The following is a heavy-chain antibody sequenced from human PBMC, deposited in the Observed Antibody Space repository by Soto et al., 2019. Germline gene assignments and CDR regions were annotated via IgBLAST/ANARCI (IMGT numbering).Heavy chain of an antibody. CDR1: GGSITSGAFY. CDR2: VYYTGST. Sequence: QVQLQESGPGLVKPSQTLSLTCTVSGGSITSGAFYWSWIRQHPGKGLEWIGYVYYTGSTFYNPSLESRITISLDTSENQFSLKLRSVTAADTAVYYCVRIAGVGADFDYWGQGTLVTVSS. J-gene: IGHJ4*02. CDR3: VRIAGVGADFDY. V-gene: IGHV4-31*03. D-gene: IGHD1-26*01.